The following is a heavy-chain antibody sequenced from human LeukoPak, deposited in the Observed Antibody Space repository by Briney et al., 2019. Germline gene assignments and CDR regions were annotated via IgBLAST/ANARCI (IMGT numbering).Heavy chain of an antibody. V-gene: IGHV1-18*01. J-gene: IGHJ4*02. CDR3: VRDLGVDTSMIFFDY. CDR1: GYTFTSFG. D-gene: IGHD5-18*01. CDR2: ISAYNGNT. Sequence: ASVKVSCKASGYTFTSFGISWVRQAPGQGLEWMGWISAYNGNTRSAQKFQGRVTMTTDTSTNTAYMELRSLRSDDTAVFYCVRDLGVDTSMIFFDYWGQGTLVTVSS.